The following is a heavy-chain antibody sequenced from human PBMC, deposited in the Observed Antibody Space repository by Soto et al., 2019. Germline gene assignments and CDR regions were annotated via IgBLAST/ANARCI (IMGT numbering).Heavy chain of an antibody. Sequence: GGSLRLSCAASGFTFSRYWMTWVRQAPGKGLEWVANIKQEGSEKYYVDSVKDQFTVSRDNAKNSLYLQMHSLRVEDTAVYFCARLDGEYWSSSSLDYWGPGTLVTVSS. V-gene: IGHV3-7*01. CDR1: GFTFSRYW. CDR3: ARLDGEYWSSSSLDY. CDR2: IKQEGSEK. D-gene: IGHD6-6*01. J-gene: IGHJ4*02.